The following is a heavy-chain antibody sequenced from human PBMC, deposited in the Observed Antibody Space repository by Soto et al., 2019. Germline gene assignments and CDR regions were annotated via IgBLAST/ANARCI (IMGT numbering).Heavy chain of an antibody. CDR1: GYTFTTYA. CDR2: INAGNGDT. Sequence: QIQLVQSGTEAQKPGASVKVSCKASGYTFTTYAMHWVRQAPGQRLEWMGWINAGNGDTKYSQKFQGRVIITRDTSANTAYMELSSLISEDTAVYYCARGATSGWPFDSWGQGTLVTVSS. CDR3: ARGATSGWPFDS. V-gene: IGHV1-3*01. D-gene: IGHD6-19*01. J-gene: IGHJ4*02.